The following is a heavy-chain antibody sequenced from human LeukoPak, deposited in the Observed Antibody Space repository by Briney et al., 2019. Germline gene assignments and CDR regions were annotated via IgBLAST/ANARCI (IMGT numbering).Heavy chain of an antibody. V-gene: IGHV4-34*01. Sequence: ASETLSLTCAVYGGSFSGYYWSWIRQPPGKGLEWIVEINHSESTNYNPSLKSRVTISVDTSKNQFSLKLSSVTAADTAVYYCARDDCSGGSCYVAYWGQGTLVTVSS. CDR1: GGSFSGYY. CDR3: ARDDCSGGSCYVAY. J-gene: IGHJ4*02. CDR2: INHSEST. D-gene: IGHD2-15*01.